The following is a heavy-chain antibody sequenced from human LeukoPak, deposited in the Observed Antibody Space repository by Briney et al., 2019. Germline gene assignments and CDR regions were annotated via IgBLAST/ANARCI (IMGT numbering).Heavy chain of an antibody. J-gene: IGHJ4*02. D-gene: IGHD1-1*01. CDR1: GYTFTSYG. CDR3: AREGTFPYYFDY. V-gene: IGHV1-18*01. Sequence: GASVNVSCKASGYTFTSYGISWVRQAPGQGLEWMGWISAYNGNTNYAQKLQGRVTMTTDTSTSTADMELRSLGSDDTAVYYCAREGTFPYYFDYWGQGTLVTVSS. CDR2: ISAYNGNT.